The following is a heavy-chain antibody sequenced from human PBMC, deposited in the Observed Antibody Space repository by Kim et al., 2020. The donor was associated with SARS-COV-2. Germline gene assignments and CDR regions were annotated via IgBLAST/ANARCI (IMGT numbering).Heavy chain of an antibody. Sequence: ASVKVSCKASGYTFTSYYMHWVRQAPGQGLEWMGIINPSGGSTSYAQKFQGRVTMTRDTSTSTVYMELSSLRSEDTAVYYCARDGAGGYCSGGSCPAGGMDVWGQGTTVTVSS. D-gene: IGHD2-15*01. CDR2: INPSGGST. CDR3: ARDGAGGYCSGGSCPAGGMDV. J-gene: IGHJ6*02. V-gene: IGHV1-46*01. CDR1: GYTFTSYY.